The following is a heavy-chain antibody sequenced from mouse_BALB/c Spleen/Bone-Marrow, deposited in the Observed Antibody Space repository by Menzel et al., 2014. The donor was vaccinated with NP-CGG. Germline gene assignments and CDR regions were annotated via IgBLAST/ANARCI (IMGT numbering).Heavy chain of an antibody. D-gene: IGHD1-1*01. CDR1: GFDFSRYW. CDR2: INPDSRTI. CDR3: ARPDNYGYLNY. J-gene: IGHJ2*01. Sequence: DAMLVESGGGLVQPGGSLKLPCAASGFDFSRYWMSWVRQAPGKGLEWIGEINPDSRTINYSPSLKDKFIISRDNAKNTLYLRLNKVRSEDTALYYCARPDNYGYLNYWGQGTTLTVSS. V-gene: IGHV4-1*02.